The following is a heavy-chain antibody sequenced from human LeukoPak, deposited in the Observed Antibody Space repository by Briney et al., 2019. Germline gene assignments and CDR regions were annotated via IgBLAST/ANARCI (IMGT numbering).Heavy chain of an antibody. J-gene: IGHJ4*02. CDR2: IKSDGSGT. Sequence: PGGSLRLSCAVSGFTFSSYWMFWVRQAPGKGLVWVSRIKSDGSGTTYADSVKGRFTISRDNAKNTLYLQMNSLRVEDTAVYYCARGYYYDSSGYLYWGQGTLVTVSS. V-gene: IGHV3-74*01. CDR1: GFTFSSYW. D-gene: IGHD3-22*01. CDR3: ARGYYYDSSGYLY.